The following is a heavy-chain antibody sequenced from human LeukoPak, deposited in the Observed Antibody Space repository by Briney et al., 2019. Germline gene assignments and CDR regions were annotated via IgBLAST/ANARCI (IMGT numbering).Heavy chain of an antibody. CDR1: GFTFSSYA. Sequence: GGSLRLSCAASGFTFSSYAMSWVRQAPGKGLEWVSAISGIGGSTYYADSVKGRFTISRDNSKNTLYLQMNSLRAEDTAVYYCAKDLRFAYYDILTGPHFDYWGQGTLVTVSS. V-gene: IGHV3-23*01. CDR2: ISGIGGST. D-gene: IGHD3-9*01. J-gene: IGHJ4*02. CDR3: AKDLRFAYYDILTGPHFDY.